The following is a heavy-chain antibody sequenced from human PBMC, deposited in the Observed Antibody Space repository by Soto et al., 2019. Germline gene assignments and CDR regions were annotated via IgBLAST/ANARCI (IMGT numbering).Heavy chain of an antibody. CDR1: GFTFSSYA. V-gene: IGHV3-23*01. Sequence: GGSLRLSCAASGFTFSSYAMSWVRQAPGKGLEWVSAISGSGGSTYYADSVKGRFTISRDNSKNTLYLQMNSLRAEDTAVYYCAKGGFEYYGSGSYYTRNYWGQGTLVTVSS. CDR3: AKGGFEYYGSGSYYTRNY. CDR2: ISGSGGST. D-gene: IGHD3-10*01. J-gene: IGHJ4*02.